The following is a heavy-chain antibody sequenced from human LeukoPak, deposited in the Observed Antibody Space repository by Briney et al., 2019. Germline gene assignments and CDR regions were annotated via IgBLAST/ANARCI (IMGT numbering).Heavy chain of an antibody. CDR1: GYSFTSYW. J-gene: IGHJ5*02. CDR2: IYPGDSDT. CDR3: ARRIEPWFGELLYNSWFDP. V-gene: IGHV5-51*01. D-gene: IGHD3-10*01. Sequence: GESLKISCKGSGYSFTSYWIGWVRQMPGKGLEWMGIIYPGDSDTRYSPSFQGQVTISAVKSISTAYLQWSSLKASDTAMYYCARRIEPWFGELLYNSWFDPWGQGTLVTVSS.